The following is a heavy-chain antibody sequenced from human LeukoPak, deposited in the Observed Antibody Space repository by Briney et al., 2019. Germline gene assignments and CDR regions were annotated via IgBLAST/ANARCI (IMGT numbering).Heavy chain of an antibody. CDR3: TKVGQPNTNWLDP. Sequence: GGSLRLSGAASGFNFNSYTMNWVRQAPGKGLEWVSSMSDDGNDILYADSVKGRFTISRDDAKNSLILQMTSLRVDDTAIYYCTKVGQPNTNWLDPWGQGTLVTVSS. CDR1: GFNFNSYT. D-gene: IGHD4/OR15-4a*01. CDR2: MSDDGNDI. V-gene: IGHV3-21*06. J-gene: IGHJ5*02.